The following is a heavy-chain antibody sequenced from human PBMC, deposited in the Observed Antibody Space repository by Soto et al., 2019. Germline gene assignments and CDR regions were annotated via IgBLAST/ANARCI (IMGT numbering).Heavy chain of an antibody. D-gene: IGHD1-26*01. V-gene: IGHV3-30-3*01. Sequence: QVQVVESGGGVVQPGRSLTLSCAASGFSFSSYAMYWVRQGPGKGLEWVAIISYDGTNKYYADSVKGRFTIFRDTSKKTVFRQMNSLRCEVTAVYYCAWAPPRVIVPPGFWGSGVDVWGQGTTVTVSS. J-gene: IGHJ6*02. CDR3: AWAPPRVIVPPGFWGSGVDV. CDR2: ISYDGTNK. CDR1: GFSFSSYA.